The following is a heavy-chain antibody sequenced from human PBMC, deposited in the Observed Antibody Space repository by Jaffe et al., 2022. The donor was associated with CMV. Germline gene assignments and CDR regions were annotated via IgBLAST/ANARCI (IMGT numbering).Heavy chain of an antibody. CDR3: ARDRDGVTFDF. V-gene: IGHV3-48*03. CDR1: GFTFSSYE. J-gene: IGHJ4*02. CDR2: ISGTSRTI. D-gene: IGHD2-8*01. Sequence: EVQLVESGGGLVQPGGSLRLSCAASGFTFSSYEMNWVRQAPGKGLEWVSYISGTSRTIYYSDSVKGRFTISRDNAKNSLYLQMNSLRAEDTAVYYCARDRDGVTFDFWGQGTLVTVSS.